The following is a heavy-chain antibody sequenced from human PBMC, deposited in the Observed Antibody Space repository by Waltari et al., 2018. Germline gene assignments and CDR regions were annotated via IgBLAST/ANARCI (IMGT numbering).Heavy chain of an antibody. CDR1: GYTFTGYY. V-gene: IGHV1-2*02. D-gene: IGHD7-27*01. CDR3: ARDRRPATGNNWFDP. CDR2: INHNSGGT. J-gene: IGHJ5*02. Sequence: QVQLVQSGAEVKKPGASVKVSCKASGYTFTGYYMHWVRQAPGPGLEWMGWINHNSGGTNYAQKFQGRVTMTRDTSISTAYMELSRLRSDDTAVYYCARDRRPATGNNWFDPWGQGTLVTVSS.